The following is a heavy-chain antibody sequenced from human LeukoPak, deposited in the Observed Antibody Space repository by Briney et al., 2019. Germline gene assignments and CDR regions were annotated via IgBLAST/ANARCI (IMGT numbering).Heavy chain of an antibody. CDR2: ISVFDGNT. CDR3: AREPPVGDSSGYPYYFDY. V-gene: IGHV1-18*01. D-gene: IGHD3-22*01. J-gene: IGHJ4*02. CDR1: GYTFSSYG. Sequence: GASVKVSCKASGYTFSSYGISWVRQAPGQGLEWMGWISVFDGNTKYVQKLQGRVTMTTDTSTSTAYMELRSLRSDDTAVYYCAREPPVGDSSGYPYYFDYWGQGTLVTVSS.